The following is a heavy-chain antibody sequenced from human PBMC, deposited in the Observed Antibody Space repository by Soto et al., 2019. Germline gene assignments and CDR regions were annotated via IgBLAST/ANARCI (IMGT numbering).Heavy chain of an antibody. Sequence: LRLSCVASGFSFSNYNMNWVRQAPGKGLEWVSYITDSSDTVHYADSVRGRFTISRDHAESSLYLQMNSLRDEDTAVYFCARDFGHGYYLDYWGRGTLVTVSS. CDR2: ITDSSDTV. CDR3: ARDFGHGYYLDY. J-gene: IGHJ4*02. V-gene: IGHV3-48*02. CDR1: GFSFSNYN. D-gene: IGHD3-3*01.